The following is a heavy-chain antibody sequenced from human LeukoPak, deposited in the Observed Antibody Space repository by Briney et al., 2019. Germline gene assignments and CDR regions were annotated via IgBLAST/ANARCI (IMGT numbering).Heavy chain of an antibody. CDR1: GYTFTSYD. V-gene: IGHV1-8*01. J-gene: IGHJ4*02. CDR3: ARAGSGSYSYDFDY. D-gene: IGHD1-26*01. Sequence: ASVKVSCKASGYTFTSYDINWVRQATGQGLEWMGWMNPNSGNTGYAQKFQGRVTMTRNTSISTAYMELSSLRSEDTAVYYCARAGSGSYSYDFDYWGQGTLVTVSS. CDR2: MNPNSGNT.